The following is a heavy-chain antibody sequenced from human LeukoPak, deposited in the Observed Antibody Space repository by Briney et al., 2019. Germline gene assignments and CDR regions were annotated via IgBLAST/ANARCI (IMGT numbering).Heavy chain of an antibody. V-gene: IGHV3-23*01. Sequence: GGSLRLSCAASGFTFSSYAMSWVRQAPGKGLEWVSAISGSGGSTYYADSVKGRFTISRDNSKNTLYLQMNSLRAEDTAVYYCAKDIALQSIAARHALSYWGQGTLVTVSS. CDR1: GFTFSSYA. CDR3: AKDIALQSIAARHALSY. J-gene: IGHJ4*02. D-gene: IGHD6-6*01. CDR2: ISGSGGST.